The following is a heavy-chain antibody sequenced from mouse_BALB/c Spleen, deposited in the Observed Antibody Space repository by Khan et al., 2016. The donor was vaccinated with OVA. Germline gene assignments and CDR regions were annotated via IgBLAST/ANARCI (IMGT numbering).Heavy chain of an antibody. V-gene: IGHV1-69*02. Sequence: QVQLQQSGAELVKPGASVKLSCKASGYTLTSYWMHWVKQRPGQGLEWIGEIDPSDGYTNYNQKFKGKATVTVDKSSSTAYMQLSSLTSEDSAVYFCVRSFHCGSSAWVGYWGQGTLVTVSA. J-gene: IGHJ3*02. CDR1: GYTLTSYW. D-gene: IGHD1-1*01. CDR3: VRSFHCGSSAWVGY. CDR2: IDPSDGYT.